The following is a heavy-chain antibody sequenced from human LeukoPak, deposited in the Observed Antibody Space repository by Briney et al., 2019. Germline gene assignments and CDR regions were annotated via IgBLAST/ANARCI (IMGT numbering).Heavy chain of an antibody. J-gene: IGHJ4*02. CDR1: DGSITGYY. CDR2: IYNSGNT. CDR3: ARQTRYNYGPAFDF. V-gene: IGHV4-59*08. D-gene: IGHD5-18*01. Sequence: SETLSLTCTVSDGSITGYYWSWIRQPPGKGLEWIGYIYNSGNTNYNPSLKSRVTMSVSTSKNQFSLSLSSVTAADTAVYYCARQTRYNYGPAFDFWGQGALVTVSS.